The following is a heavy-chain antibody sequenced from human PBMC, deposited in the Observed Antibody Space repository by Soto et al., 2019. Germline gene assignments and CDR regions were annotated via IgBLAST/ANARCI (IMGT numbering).Heavy chain of an antibody. Sequence: QVQLVQSGADVKKPGSSVKVSFKASGGTFSSYAISWVRQAPGEGLEWMGGFIPIFGTANYAQKFQGRVTITADKSKSTAYMELSSLRSEDTAVYYCAFHSSGFQAPTKYWGQGTLVTVSS. D-gene: IGHD6-19*01. CDR1: GGTFSSYA. J-gene: IGHJ4*02. V-gene: IGHV1-69*06. CDR3: AFHSSGFQAPTKY. CDR2: FIPIFGTA.